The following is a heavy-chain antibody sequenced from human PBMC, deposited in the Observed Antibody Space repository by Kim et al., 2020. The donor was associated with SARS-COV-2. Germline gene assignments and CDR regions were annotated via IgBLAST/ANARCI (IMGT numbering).Heavy chain of an antibody. Sequence: ASVKVSCKASGYTFTSYDINWVRQATGQGLEWMGWMNPHSGNTAYAQKFQGRVTMTRNTSINTAFMELSSLRSDDTAVYHCARGSSRRYCTGGSCYWFDPWGQGTLVTVSS. D-gene: IGHD2-15*01. CDR2: MNPHSGNT. CDR3: ARGSSRRYCTGGSCYWFDP. J-gene: IGHJ5*02. CDR1: GYTFTSYD. V-gene: IGHV1-8*01.